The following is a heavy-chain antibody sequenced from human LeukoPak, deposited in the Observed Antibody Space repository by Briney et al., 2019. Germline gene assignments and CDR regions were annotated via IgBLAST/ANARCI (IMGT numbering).Heavy chain of an antibody. CDR1: GFTFSSYA. CDR2: ISYDGSNK. CDR3: ARASTVPTDY. Sequence: GGSLRLSCAASGFTFSSYAMHWGRQAPGKGLEWVAVISYDGSNKYYADSVKGRFTISRDNSKNTLYLQMNSLRAEDTAVYYCARASTVPTDYWGQGTLVTVSS. V-gene: IGHV3-30*04. J-gene: IGHJ4*02. D-gene: IGHD4-17*01.